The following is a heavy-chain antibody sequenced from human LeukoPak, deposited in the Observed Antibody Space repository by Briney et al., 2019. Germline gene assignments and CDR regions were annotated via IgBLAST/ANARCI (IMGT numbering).Heavy chain of an antibody. D-gene: IGHD5-18*01. J-gene: IGHJ6*02. CDR1: GGSVSSGSYH. V-gene: IGHV4-61*01. Sequence: SETLSLTCTVSGGSVSSGSYHWSWIRQPPGKGLEWIGYIYYSGSTNYNPSLKSRVTISVDTSKNQFSLKLSSVTAADTAVYYCASVDTAMVTGYYYGMDVWGQGTTVTVSS. CDR2: IYYSGST. CDR3: ASVDTAMVTGYYYGMDV.